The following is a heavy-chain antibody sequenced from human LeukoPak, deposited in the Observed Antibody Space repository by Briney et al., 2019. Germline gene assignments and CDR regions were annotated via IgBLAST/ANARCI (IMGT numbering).Heavy chain of an antibody. CDR3: AKDNKRITMVRGVIDY. Sequence: PGGSLRLSCAASGFTFSSYAMSWVRQAPGKGLEWVSAISGSGGSTYYADSVKGRFTISRDNSKNTLYLQMDSLRAKDTAVYYCAKDNKRITMVRGVIDYWGQGTLVTVSS. CDR2: ISGSGGST. J-gene: IGHJ4*02. V-gene: IGHV3-23*01. D-gene: IGHD3-10*01. CDR1: GFTFSSYA.